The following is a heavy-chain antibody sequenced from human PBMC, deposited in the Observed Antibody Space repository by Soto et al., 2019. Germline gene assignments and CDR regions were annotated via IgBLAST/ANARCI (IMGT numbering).Heavy chain of an antibody. CDR1: GFTFSSYS. CDR3: ARDYYGSGSYYYYYYMDV. Sequence: GGSLRLSCAASGFTFSSYSMNWVRQAPGKGLEWVSYISSSSSTIYYADSVKGRFTISRDNAKNSLYLQMNSLRAEDTAVYYCARDYYGSGSYYYYYYMDVWGKGTTVTVPS. D-gene: IGHD3-10*01. CDR2: ISSSSSTI. V-gene: IGHV3-48*01. J-gene: IGHJ6*03.